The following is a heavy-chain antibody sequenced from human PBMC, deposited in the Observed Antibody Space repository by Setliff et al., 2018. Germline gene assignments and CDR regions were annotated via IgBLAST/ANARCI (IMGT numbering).Heavy chain of an antibody. V-gene: IGHV1-18*01. CDR3: ARDLDYQYYYDSSGRNAFDI. CDR1: GYIFTSYG. J-gene: IGHJ3*02. Sequence: GASVKVSCKASGYIFTSYGFSWVRQAPGQGLEWMGWISTYNGKTNYAQKFQGRVTMTTDTSTSTASMELRSLRSDDTAVYYCARDLDYQYYYDSSGRNAFDIWGQGTMVTVSS. CDR2: ISTYNGKT. D-gene: IGHD3-22*01.